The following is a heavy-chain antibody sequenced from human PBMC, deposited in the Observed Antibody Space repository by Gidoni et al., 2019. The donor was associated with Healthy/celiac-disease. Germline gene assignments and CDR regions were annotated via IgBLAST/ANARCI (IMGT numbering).Heavy chain of an antibody. CDR2: IYHSGRT. D-gene: IGHD6-13*01. J-gene: IGHJ4*02. CDR3: ARVGAFSSTYRGVDY. CDR1: GGSISSSNW. Sequence: QVQLQESGPGLVKPSGTLSLTCAVSGGSISSSNWWSWVRQPPGKGLEWIVDIYHSGRTNYTPSLKSRVTISVDKSKNQFSLKLSSVTAADTAVYYCARVGAFSSTYRGVDYWGQGTLVTVSS. V-gene: IGHV4-4*02.